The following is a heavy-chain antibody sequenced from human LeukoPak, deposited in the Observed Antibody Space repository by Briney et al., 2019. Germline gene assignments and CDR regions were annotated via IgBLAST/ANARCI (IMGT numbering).Heavy chain of an antibody. Sequence: ASMKDSCKVSGYTLTKLSMHWVRQAPGKGLEWMGGFEPEDGETIYAQKFQGRVTMTEDTSTDTAYMELSSLRSEDTAVYYCATGLFPNYYDSSGYYHWGQGTLVTVSS. CDR3: ATGLFPNYYDSSGYYH. V-gene: IGHV1-24*01. CDR1: GYTLTKLS. D-gene: IGHD3-22*01. J-gene: IGHJ5*02. CDR2: FEPEDGET.